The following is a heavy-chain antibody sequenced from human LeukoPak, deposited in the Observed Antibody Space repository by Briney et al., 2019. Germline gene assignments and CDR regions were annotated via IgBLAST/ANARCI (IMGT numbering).Heavy chain of an antibody. CDR1: GFTFSIYA. J-gene: IGHJ4*02. CDR2: ISGTGDTT. CDR3: AKELGYCSSTSCYRHSFDY. V-gene: IGHV3-23*01. Sequence: GGSLRLSCAASGFTFSIYAMSWVRQAPGKGLEWVSAISGTGDTTYYADSVKGRFTISRDNSKNTLYLQMNSLRAEDTAVYYCAKELGYCSSTSCYRHSFDYWGQGTLVTVSS. D-gene: IGHD2-2*01.